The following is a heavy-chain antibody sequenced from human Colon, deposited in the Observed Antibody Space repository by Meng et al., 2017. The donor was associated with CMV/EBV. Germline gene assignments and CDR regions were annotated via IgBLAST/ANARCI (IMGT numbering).Heavy chain of an antibody. CDR2: IGWDGRTT. CDR1: GFTVDDYA. V-gene: IGHV3-43D*03. D-gene: IGHD6-19*01. CDR3: AKGRGTAVAGPVNV. Sequence: GGSLRLSCAASGFTVDDYAMYWVRQAPGKGLEWVSLIGWDGRTTYYADSVKGRFTISRDNTKNSLYLQMNSLRPEDSALYYCAKGRGTAVAGPVNVWGQGTTVTVSS. J-gene: IGHJ6*02.